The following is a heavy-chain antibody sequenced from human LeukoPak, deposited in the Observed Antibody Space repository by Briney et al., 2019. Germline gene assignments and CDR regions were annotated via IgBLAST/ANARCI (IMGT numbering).Heavy chain of an antibody. CDR1: GFTFSSYA. D-gene: IGHD2-15*01. Sequence: GGSLRLSCAASGFTFSSYAMSWVRQAPGKGLEWVSVISGSGGSTYYADSVKGRFTISRDNSKNTLYLQMNSLRAEDTAVYYCAKEGYCSGGSCCSTPHWGQGTLVTVSS. V-gene: IGHV3-23*01. CDR2: ISGSGGST. J-gene: IGHJ4*02. CDR3: AKEGYCSGGSCCSTPH.